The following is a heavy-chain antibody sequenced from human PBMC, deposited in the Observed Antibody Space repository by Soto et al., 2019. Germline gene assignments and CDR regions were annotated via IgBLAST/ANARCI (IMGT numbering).Heavy chain of an antibody. CDR3: ASSVLVTSTMNYFDL. D-gene: IGHD2-8*02. J-gene: IGHJ4*02. CDR1: GYTFSNFW. V-gene: IGHV5-51*01. Sequence: GESLKISCQSSGYTFSNFWIGWVRQLPGKGLEWMGIIYPGDSDTRYSPSFQGQVTISADKSISTAYLQWSSLKASDTAMYFCASSVLVTSTMNYFDLWGQGTQVTVSS. CDR2: IYPGDSDT.